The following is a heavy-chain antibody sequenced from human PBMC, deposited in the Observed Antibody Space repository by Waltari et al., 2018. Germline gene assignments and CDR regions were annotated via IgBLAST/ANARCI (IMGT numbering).Heavy chain of an antibody. J-gene: IGHJ5*01. V-gene: IGHV3-21*01. Sequence: DVQLVESGGGLVKPGGSLSLSWGAPGFDFSIYGMNWVRQSPGKGLEWVALVSGTTSYRYYADSVKGRFTVSRDNAKTTVYLQMDNLRVEDTAVYYCARGVFDSWGQGTLVTVSS. CDR3: ARGVFDS. CDR1: GFDFSIYG. CDR2: VSGTTSYR.